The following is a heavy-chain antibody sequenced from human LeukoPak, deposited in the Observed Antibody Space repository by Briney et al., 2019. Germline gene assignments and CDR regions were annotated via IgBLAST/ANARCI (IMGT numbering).Heavy chain of an antibody. CDR2: ISSSGTYK. CDR1: GFTFSSYS. V-gene: IGHV3-21*01. CDR3: AKGKDSVAGATNDY. J-gene: IGHJ4*02. D-gene: IGHD6-19*01. Sequence: GGSLRLSCAVSGFTFSSYSMSWVRQAPGKGLEWVSSISSSGTYKYYADSVKGRFTISRDNAKNSLYLQMNRLLAEDTVVYYCAKGKDSVAGATNDYWGQGTLVTVSS.